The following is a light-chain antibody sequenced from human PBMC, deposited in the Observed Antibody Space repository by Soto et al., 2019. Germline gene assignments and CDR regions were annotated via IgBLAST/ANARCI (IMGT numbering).Light chain of an antibody. Sequence: EIVMTQSLATLSVSPGERATLSCRASQSVSSNLAWYQQRPGQAPRLLIYGASTRATGIPARFSGSGSGTEFTLTISSLQSEDFAVYYCQKYNNWPITFGQGTRLEIK. V-gene: IGKV3-15*01. CDR1: QSVSSN. CDR2: GAS. CDR3: QKYNNWPIT. J-gene: IGKJ5*01.